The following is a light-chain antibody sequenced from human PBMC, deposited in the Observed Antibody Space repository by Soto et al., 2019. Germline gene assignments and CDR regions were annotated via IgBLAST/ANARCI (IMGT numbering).Light chain of an antibody. CDR2: EAT. J-gene: IGLJ2*01. V-gene: IGLV2-23*02. Sequence: QSVLTQPASVSGSPGQSITISCTGTSSDVGGFNLVSWYQQHPGKDPKLIIYEATKRPSGICNRFSGSKSGNTASMTISGLQAEDEADYFCCSYARSSTVVFGGGTKLTVL. CDR3: CSYARSSTVV. CDR1: SSDVGGFNL.